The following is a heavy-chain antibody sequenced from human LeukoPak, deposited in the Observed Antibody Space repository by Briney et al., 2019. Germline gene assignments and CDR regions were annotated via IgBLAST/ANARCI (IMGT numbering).Heavy chain of an antibody. CDR3: ARGPYCSGGSCYSGLGWFDP. J-gene: IGHJ5*02. CDR1: GYTFTSYD. V-gene: IGHV1-8*01. Sequence: ASVKVSCKASGYTFTSYDINWVRQATGQGLEWMGWMNPNSGNTGYAQNFQGRVTRTRNTSISTAYMELSSLRSEDTAVYYCARGPYCSGGSCYSGLGWFDPWGQGTLVTVSS. CDR2: MNPNSGNT. D-gene: IGHD2-15*01.